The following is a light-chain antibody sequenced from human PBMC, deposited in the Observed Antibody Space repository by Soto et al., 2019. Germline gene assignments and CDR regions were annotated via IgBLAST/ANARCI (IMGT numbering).Light chain of an antibody. CDR2: GAS. Sequence: EIVLTQSPGTLSLSPGERATLSCRASESISSSYLAWYQQRPGQAPRLLIYGASTRATGIPVRFSGSGSGTDFTLTISRLEPEDSAVYYCQQYGGSPRTFGQGTKVEIK. CDR3: QQYGGSPRT. V-gene: IGKV3-20*01. CDR1: ESISSSY. J-gene: IGKJ1*01.